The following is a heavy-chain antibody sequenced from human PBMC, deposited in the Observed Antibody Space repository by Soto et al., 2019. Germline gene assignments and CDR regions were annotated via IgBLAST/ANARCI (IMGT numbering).Heavy chain of an antibody. CDR2: ISSGSSYI. J-gene: IGHJ4*02. CDR3: AREFELTGVFDY. V-gene: IGHV3-21*01. Sequence: VGSLRLSCAASGFTFSSYTMNWVRQAPGKGLEWVSSISSGSSYIYYADSVKGRFTVSRDNAKNSLYLQMNSLRAEDTAVYYCAREFELTGVFDYWGQGTLVTVSS. CDR1: GFTFSSYT. D-gene: IGHD1-20*01.